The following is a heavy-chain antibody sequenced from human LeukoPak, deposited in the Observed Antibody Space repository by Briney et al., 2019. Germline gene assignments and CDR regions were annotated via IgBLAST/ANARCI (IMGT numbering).Heavy chain of an antibody. CDR3: AKEVIYSSGWYVY. J-gene: IGHJ4*02. D-gene: IGHD6-19*01. CDR1: GFTFDDYA. V-gene: IGHV3-9*01. Sequence: TGGSLRLSCAASGFTFDDYAMHWVRQAPGKGLEWVSGISWNSGSIGYADSVKGRFTISRDNAKTSLYLQMNSLRAEDTALYYCAKEVIYSSGWYVYWGQGTLVTVSS. CDR2: ISWNSGSI.